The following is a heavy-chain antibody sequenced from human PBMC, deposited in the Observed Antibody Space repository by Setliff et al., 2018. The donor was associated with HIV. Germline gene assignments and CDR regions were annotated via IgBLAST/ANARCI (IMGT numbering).Heavy chain of an antibody. CDR2: ISGSGGST. Sequence: QAGGSLRLSCAASGFTFSSYGMHWVRQAPGKGLEWVSAISGSGGSTYYADSVKGRFTISRDNSKNTLYLQMNSLRAEDTAVYYCAKKTAAYTPGSWLHYWGQGTLVTVSS. D-gene: IGHD2-15*01. V-gene: IGHV3-23*01. J-gene: IGHJ4*02. CDR1: GFTFSSYG. CDR3: AKKTAAYTPGSWLHY.